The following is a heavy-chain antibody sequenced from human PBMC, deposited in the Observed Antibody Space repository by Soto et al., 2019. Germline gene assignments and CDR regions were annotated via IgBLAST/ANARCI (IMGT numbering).Heavy chain of an antibody. J-gene: IGHJ5*02. V-gene: IGHV4-59*01. CDR3: ATGIGSPHWFDP. CDR1: GGSISSYY. CDR2: IYYSGST. Sequence: SETLSLTCTVSGGSISSYYWSWIRQPPGKGLEWIGYIYYSGSTNYNPSLKSRVTISVDTSKNQFSLKLSSVTAADTAVYYCATGIGSPHWFDPWGKGTLVTVSS. D-gene: IGHD1-26*01.